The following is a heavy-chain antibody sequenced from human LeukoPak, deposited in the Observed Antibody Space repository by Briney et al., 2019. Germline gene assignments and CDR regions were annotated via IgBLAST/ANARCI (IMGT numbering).Heavy chain of an antibody. CDR2: MSPNSGNT. V-gene: IGHV1-8*01. J-gene: IGHJ5*02. D-gene: IGHD3-16*01. Sequence: ASVKVSCKASGYTFTSYDINWVRQATGQGLEWMGWMSPNSGNTGYAQKFQGRVTMTRNTSISTAYMELSSLRSEDTAVYYCARGSPNMGLVNWFDPWGQGTLVTVSS. CDR1: GYTFTSYD. CDR3: ARGSPNMGLVNWFDP.